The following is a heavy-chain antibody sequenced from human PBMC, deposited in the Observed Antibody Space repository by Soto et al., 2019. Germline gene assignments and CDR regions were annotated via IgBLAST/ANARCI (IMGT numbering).Heavy chain of an antibody. CDR3: VQGRYPTMATPLDH. J-gene: IGHJ5*02. CDR1: GGSISSGGYS. D-gene: IGHD3-9*01. CDR2: ISWDSATV. Sequence: LSLTCAVSGGSISSGGYSWSWIRQSPGKGPEWVSGISWDSATVGYAESVKGRFTITRDDAKNSLYLQMDSLRREDTALYYCVQGRYPTMATPLDHWGQGTLVTVSS. V-gene: IGHV3-9*01.